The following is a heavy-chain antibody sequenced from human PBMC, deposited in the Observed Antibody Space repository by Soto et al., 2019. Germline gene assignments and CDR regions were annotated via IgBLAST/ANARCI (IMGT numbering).Heavy chain of an antibody. J-gene: IGHJ5*02. Sequence: GASVKVSCKASGYTFTSYAMHWVRQAPGQRLEWMGWINAGNGNTKYSQKFQGRVTITRDTSASTAYMELSSLRSEDTAVYYCARGRIEYNWFDPWGQGTLVTVSS. CDR1: GYTFTSYA. V-gene: IGHV1-3*01. D-gene: IGHD2-15*01. CDR3: ARGRIEYNWFDP. CDR2: INAGNGNT.